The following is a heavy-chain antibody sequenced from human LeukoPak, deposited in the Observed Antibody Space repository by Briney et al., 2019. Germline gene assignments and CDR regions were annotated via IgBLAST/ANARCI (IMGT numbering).Heavy chain of an antibody. CDR2: ISYDGSNK. CDR3: AKDGALGMLYYYYYYMDV. Sequence: GGSLRLSCVTSGFTFKNYGMHWVRQAPGKGLEWVAVISYDGSNKYYADSVKGRFTISRDNSKNTLSLQMNSLRAEDTAVYYCAKDGALGMLYYYYYYMDVWGKGTTVTVSS. D-gene: IGHD2-8*01. V-gene: IGHV3-30*18. CDR1: GFTFKNYG. J-gene: IGHJ6*03.